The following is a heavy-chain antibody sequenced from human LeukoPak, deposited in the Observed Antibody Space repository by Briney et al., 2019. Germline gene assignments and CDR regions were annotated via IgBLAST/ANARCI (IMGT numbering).Heavy chain of an antibody. CDR1: GFTFSSYA. V-gene: IGHV3-30-3*01. J-gene: IGHJ4*02. Sequence: PGGSLRLSCAASGFTFSSYAMHWVRQAPGKGLEWVAVISYDGSNKYYADSVKGRFTISRDNSKNTLYLQMNSLRAEDTAVYYCARNGGFSVLWWFDYWGQGTLVTVSS. CDR2: ISYDGSNK. CDR3: ARNGGFSVLWWFDY. D-gene: IGHD2-21*01.